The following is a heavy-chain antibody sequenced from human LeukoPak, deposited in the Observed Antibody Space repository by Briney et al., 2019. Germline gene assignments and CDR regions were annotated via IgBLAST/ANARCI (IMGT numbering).Heavy chain of an antibody. CDR3: ARDSSSHYFDY. J-gene: IGHJ4*02. D-gene: IGHD6-6*01. CDR1: GFTVTSNH. V-gene: IGHV3-66*01. Sequence: GGSLRLSCAASGFTVTSNHMNWVRQAPGKGLEWVSIIYTGGTTHYADSLKGRITISRDDSRNTLYLQMNSLRAEDTAVYYCARDSSSHYFDYWGQGTLVTVSP. CDR2: IYTGGTT.